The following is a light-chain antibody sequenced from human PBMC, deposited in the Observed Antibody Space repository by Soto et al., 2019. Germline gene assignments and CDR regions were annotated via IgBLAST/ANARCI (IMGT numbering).Light chain of an antibody. CDR2: DAS. CDR1: QSISSW. V-gene: IGKV1-5*01. CDR3: QHEWT. J-gene: IGKJ1*01. Sequence: DIQMTQSPSTLSASVGDRVTITCRARQSISSWLACYQQKPGKAPKLLIYDASSLESGVPSRFSGSGSGTVFTLTISSLQPDDFATYYCQHEWTFGQGTKVEIK.